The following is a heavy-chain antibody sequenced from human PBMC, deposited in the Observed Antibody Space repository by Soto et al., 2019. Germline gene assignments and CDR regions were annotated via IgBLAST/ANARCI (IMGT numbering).Heavy chain of an antibody. D-gene: IGHD3-3*01. Sequence: PSETLSLTCTVSGDSISGYYWSWIRQAPGKGLEWIGYTYYTGRTDYNPSLKSRVTMSVDTSKNKFSLELTSVTAADTAVYYCARNKAGTVFGLPTHFYYMDVWGKGTTVTVSS. V-gene: IGHV4-59*01. CDR3: ARNKAGTVFGLPTHFYYMDV. CDR1: GDSISGYY. J-gene: IGHJ6*03. CDR2: TYYTGRT.